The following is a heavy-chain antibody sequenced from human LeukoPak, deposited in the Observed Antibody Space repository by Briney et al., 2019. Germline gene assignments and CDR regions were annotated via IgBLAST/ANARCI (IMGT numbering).Heavy chain of an antibody. CDR3: ARSTFSSSWNL. CDR1: GGSISSYY. Sequence: PSETLSLTCTVSGGSISSYYWSWVRQPLEKGLEWIAYMYYTGSTYYNPSLKGRATLSVDTSKNQFSLKLDATTAADTAIYYCARSTFSSSWNLWGQGTLVTVSS. CDR2: MYYTGST. D-gene: IGHD6-13*01. J-gene: IGHJ4*02. V-gene: IGHV4-59*08.